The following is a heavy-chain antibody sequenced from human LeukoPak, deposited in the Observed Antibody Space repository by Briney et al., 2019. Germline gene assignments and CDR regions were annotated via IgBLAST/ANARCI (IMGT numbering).Heavy chain of an antibody. CDR3: ARDFYYYGSGSYEGGGFDY. CDR1: GYAFTSYA. J-gene: IGHJ4*02. V-gene: IGHV1-46*01. Sequence: ASVKVSCKASGYAFTSYAMNWVRQAPGQGLEWMGIINPSGGSTSYAQKFQGRVTMTRDTSTSTVYMELSSLRSEDTAVYYCARDFYYYGSGSYEGGGFDYWGQGTLVTVSS. CDR2: INPSGGST. D-gene: IGHD3-10*01.